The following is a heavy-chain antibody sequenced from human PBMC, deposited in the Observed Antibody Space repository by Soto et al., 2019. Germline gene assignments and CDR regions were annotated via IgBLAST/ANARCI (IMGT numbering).Heavy chain of an antibody. D-gene: IGHD2-8*01. CDR1: GGTFSSYA. J-gene: IGHJ6*02. CDR2: IIPIFGTA. V-gene: IGHV1-69*12. Sequence: QVQLVQSGAEVKKPGSSVKVSCKASGGTFSSYAISWVRQAPGQGHEWLGGIIPIFGTANYAQKFQGRVTITADESTSTAYMELSSLRSEDTAVYYCASDVLFYYGMDVWGQGTTVTVSS. CDR3: ASDVLFYYGMDV.